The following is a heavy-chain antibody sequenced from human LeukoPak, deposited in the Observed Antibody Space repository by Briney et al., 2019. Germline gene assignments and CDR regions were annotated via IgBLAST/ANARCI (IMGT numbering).Heavy chain of an antibody. CDR2: SSAYNGNT. Sequence: ASVKVSCKASGYTFTSYGISWVRQAPGQGLEWMGWSSAYNGNTNYAQKLQDRVTMTTDTSTSTAYMELRSLRSDDTAVYYCARGGNSGWRTPIDDYWGQGTLVTVSS. V-gene: IGHV1-18*01. J-gene: IGHJ4*02. CDR3: ARGGNSGWRTPIDDY. D-gene: IGHD6-19*01. CDR1: GYTFTSYG.